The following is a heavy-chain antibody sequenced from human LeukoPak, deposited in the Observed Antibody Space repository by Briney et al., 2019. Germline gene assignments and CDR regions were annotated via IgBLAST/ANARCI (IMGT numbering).Heavy chain of an antibody. V-gene: IGHV3-11*04. CDR1: GFTFSDYY. Sequence: PGGSLRLSCAASGFTFSDYYMSWIRQAPGKGLEWVSYISSSGSTIYYADSVKGRFTFSRDNAKNSLYLEMNRVIDEHTGVYVCARGSDCSGSYSYCFYYYYMDVWGKGTTVTVSS. J-gene: IGHJ6*03. CDR2: ISSSGSTI. CDR3: ARGSDCSGSYSYCFYYYYMDV. D-gene: IGHD3-10*02.